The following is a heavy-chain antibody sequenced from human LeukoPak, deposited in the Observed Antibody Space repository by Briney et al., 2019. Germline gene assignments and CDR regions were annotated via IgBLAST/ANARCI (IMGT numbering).Heavy chain of an antibody. CDR3: TTRACHAGGCSSSFYYYYGLHF. Sequence: SVQVSCKASGDSISNYAVSWVRQAPGQGFEWMGGIIPIFGTADYAQKFQGRVTITADQSTSTTYMALSSLKSEDTATYYCTTRACHAGGCSSSFYYYYGLHFWGQGTTVSVSS. J-gene: IGHJ6*02. CDR2: IIPIFGTA. D-gene: IGHD3-16*01. V-gene: IGHV1-69*13. CDR1: GDSISNYA.